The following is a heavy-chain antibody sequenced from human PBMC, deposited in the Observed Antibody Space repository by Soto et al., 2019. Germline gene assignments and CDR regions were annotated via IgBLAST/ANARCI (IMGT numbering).Heavy chain of an antibody. CDR1: GGSFSGYY. D-gene: IGHD3-22*01. CDR3: ARSKKPYYSHSGRDC. CDR2: INHSGST. J-gene: IGHJ6*03. Sequence: SETLSLTCAVYGGSFSGYYWSWIRQPPGKGLEWIGEINHSGSTNYNPSLKSRVTISVDTSKNQFSLKLSSVTAADTAVYYCARSKKPYYSHSGRDCWGKGPRVPAAS. V-gene: IGHV4-34*01.